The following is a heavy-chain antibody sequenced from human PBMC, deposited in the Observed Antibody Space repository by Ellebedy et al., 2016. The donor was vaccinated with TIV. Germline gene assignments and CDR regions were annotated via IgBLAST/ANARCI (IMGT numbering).Heavy chain of an antibody. Sequence: SVKVSCXASGGTFSSYAISWVRQAPGQGLEWMGGIIPIFGTANYAQKFQGRVTITADKSTSTAYMELSSLRSEDTAVYYCARASYPQFVVVAATPWFDPWGQGTLVTVSS. V-gene: IGHV1-69*06. CDR3: ARASYPQFVVVAATPWFDP. D-gene: IGHD2-15*01. CDR2: IIPIFGTA. CDR1: GGTFSSYA. J-gene: IGHJ5*02.